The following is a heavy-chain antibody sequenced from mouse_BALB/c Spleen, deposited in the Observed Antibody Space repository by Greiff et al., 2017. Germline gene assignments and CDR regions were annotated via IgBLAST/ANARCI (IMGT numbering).Heavy chain of an antibody. CDR3: AREGYGNYLAY. J-gene: IGHJ3*01. Sequence: DVMLVESGGGLVQPGGSRKLSCAASGFTFSSFGMHWVRQAPEKGLEWVAYISSGSSTIYYADTVKGRFTISRDNPKNTLFLQMTSLRSEDTAMYYCAREGYGNYLAYWGQGTLVTISA. V-gene: IGHV5-17*02. CDR1: GFTFSSFG. D-gene: IGHD2-10*02. CDR2: ISSGSSTI.